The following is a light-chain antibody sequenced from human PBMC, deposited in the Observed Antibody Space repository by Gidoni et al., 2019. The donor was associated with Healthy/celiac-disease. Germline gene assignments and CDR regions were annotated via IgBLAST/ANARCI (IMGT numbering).Light chain of an antibody. CDR1: QSISSY. CDR2: AAS. V-gene: IGKV1-39*01. Sequence: DIQMTQSPSSLSASVGDRVTITCRASQSISSYLNWYQQKPGKAPKLLIYAASSLQSGVPSRFSGSGSGTDFTLTISSLQPEDFATYYCQQSYSTSVTFGPGTQVDIK. CDR3: QQSYSTSVT. J-gene: IGKJ3*01.